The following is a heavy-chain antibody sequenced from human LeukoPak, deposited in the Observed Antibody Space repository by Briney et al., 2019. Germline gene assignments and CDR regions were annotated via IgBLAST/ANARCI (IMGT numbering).Heavy chain of an antibody. CDR1: GGSFSGYY. CDR2: INHSGWT. D-gene: IGHD2-8*02. J-gene: IGHJ3*02. V-gene: IGHV4-34*01. Sequence: SETLSLTCAVYGGSFSGYYWSWIRQPPGKGLEWIGEINHSGWTNYNPSLESRVTISLDASRTQFSLKMNSLTAADTAVYFCARSLLWPTGASESWGQGTTVAVSS. CDR3: ARSLLWPTGASES.